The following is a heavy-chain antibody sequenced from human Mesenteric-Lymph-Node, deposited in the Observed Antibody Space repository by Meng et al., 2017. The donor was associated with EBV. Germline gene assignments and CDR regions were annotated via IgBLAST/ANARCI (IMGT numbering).Heavy chain of an antibody. Sequence: QAQLQESGPGLVKSSETLSLTGAVSGGSISSDDYYWSWIRQSPGKGLEWIGYVYYNGNNYYNPSFKSRASISVDTSKNQFSLKLSSVTAADTAVYYCARPHYDILTGLMDWGQGTLVTVSS. V-gene: IGHV4-30-4*01. J-gene: IGHJ4*02. CDR3: ARPHYDILTGLMD. CDR2: VYYNGNN. CDR1: GGSISSDDYY. D-gene: IGHD3-9*01.